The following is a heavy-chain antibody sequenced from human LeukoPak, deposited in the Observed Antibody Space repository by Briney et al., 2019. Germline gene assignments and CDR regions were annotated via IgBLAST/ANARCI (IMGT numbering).Heavy chain of an antibody. CDR1: GFTFSSYG. CDR2: IRNDGTNK. V-gene: IGHV3-30*02. D-gene: IGHD2-2*01. J-gene: IGHJ3*02. Sequence: GGSLRLSCAASGFTFSSYGMHWVRQAPGKGLDWVAFIRNDGTNKYYADSVKGRFTISRDNSKSTLYLQMNSLRAEDTAVYYCPKEDFVVVPTRGAFDIWGQGTMVTVSS. CDR3: PKEDFVVVPTRGAFDI.